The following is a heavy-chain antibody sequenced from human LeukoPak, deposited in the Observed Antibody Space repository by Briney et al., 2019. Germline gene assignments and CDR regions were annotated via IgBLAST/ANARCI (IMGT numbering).Heavy chain of an antibody. CDR1: GGSFSGYH. Sequence: PSETLSLTCAVYGGSFSGYHWSWIRQPPGKGLEWIGEINHSGSTNYNPSLKSRVTISVDTSKNQFSLKLSSVTAADTAVYYCAREGIAARPPLGGFYYYYGMDVWGQGTTVTVSS. D-gene: IGHD6-6*01. CDR2: INHSGST. V-gene: IGHV4-34*01. J-gene: IGHJ6*02. CDR3: AREGIAARPPLGGFYYYYGMDV.